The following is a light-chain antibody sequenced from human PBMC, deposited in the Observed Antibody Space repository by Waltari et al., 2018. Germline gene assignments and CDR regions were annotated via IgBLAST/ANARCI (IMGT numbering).Light chain of an antibody. Sequence: DIVMTQSPDSLAVSLGERATLTCKSSQSVLYSSNNKNYLAWYQQKPGQPPKLLIYWASTRESGVPDRFSGSGSGTDFTLTISSLQAEDVAVYYCQQYYSTPFFGGGTKVEIK. CDR3: QQYYSTPF. J-gene: IGKJ4*01. CDR2: WAS. CDR1: QSVLYSSNNKNY. V-gene: IGKV4-1*01.